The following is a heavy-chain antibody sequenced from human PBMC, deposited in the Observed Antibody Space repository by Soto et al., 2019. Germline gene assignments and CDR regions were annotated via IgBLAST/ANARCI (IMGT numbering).Heavy chain of an antibody. CDR2: ISSSRVST. J-gene: IGHJ5*01. Sequence: WGTLRLSCEASGFTFSTYVMSWVRQAPGKGLEWVSGISSSRVSTYYADSVKGRFTLSRDNSKNTLYLQMNSLSADATAVYYCAKALSAITVTPRWDSWGQGAMVTVYS. CDR3: AKALSAITVTPRWDS. D-gene: IGHD4-4*01. V-gene: IGHV3-23*01. CDR1: GFTFSTYV.